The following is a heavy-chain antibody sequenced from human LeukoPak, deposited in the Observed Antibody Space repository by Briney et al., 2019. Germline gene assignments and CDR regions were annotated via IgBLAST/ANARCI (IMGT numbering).Heavy chain of an antibody. V-gene: IGHV3-48*03. CDR1: GFTFSSYE. Sequence: GSLRLSCAASGFTFSSYEMNWVRQTAEKGLERVSHISSSGSTVYYADSVKGRFTISRDNTKKSLYLQMNSLGADDTAVYYCARLGNIAAAGTVDYWGPGTLVTVSS. CDR2: ISSSGSTV. J-gene: IGHJ4*02. CDR3: ARLGNIAAAGTVDY. D-gene: IGHD6-13*01.